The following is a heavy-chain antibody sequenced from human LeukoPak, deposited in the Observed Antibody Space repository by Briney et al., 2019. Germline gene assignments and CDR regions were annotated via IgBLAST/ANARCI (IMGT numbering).Heavy chain of an antibody. Sequence: PRGSLSLSCAASGFTFSSYAMSWVRQAPGKGLEWVSAISGGGGTTFYADSVKGRITISRDNSKNTLYLQMNSLRPVDTAVYYCAKNPSPGTYYSFDYWGQGTLVTVSS. V-gene: IGHV3-23*01. CDR1: GFTFSSYA. J-gene: IGHJ4*02. CDR2: ISGGGGTT. D-gene: IGHD3-10*01. CDR3: AKNPSPGTYYSFDY.